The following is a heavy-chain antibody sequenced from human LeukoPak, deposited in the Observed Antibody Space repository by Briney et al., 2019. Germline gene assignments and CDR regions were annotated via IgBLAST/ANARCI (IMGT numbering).Heavy chain of an antibody. J-gene: IGHJ6*03. CDR2: ISAYNGNT. D-gene: IGHD3-3*01. V-gene: IGHV1-18*01. CDR3: ARTQLEWLLYYYYYYMDV. Sequence: GASVKVSCKASGYTFTSYAMNWVRQAPGQGLEWMGWISAYNGNTNYAQKLQGRVTMTTDTSTSTAYMELRSLRSDDTAVYYCARTQLEWLLYYYYYYMDVWGKGTTVTVSS. CDR1: GYTFTSYA.